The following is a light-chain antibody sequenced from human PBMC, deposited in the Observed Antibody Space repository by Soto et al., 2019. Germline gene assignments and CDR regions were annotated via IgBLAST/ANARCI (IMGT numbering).Light chain of an antibody. V-gene: IGKV4-1*01. CDR1: QSVLYSSKNKNY. J-gene: IGKJ5*01. Sequence: DIVMTQSPDSLAVSLGGRAIINCKSSQSVLYSSKNKNYLAWYQQKPGQPPQLLIYWASTRESGVPDRFRGSGSGTDFTLTISSLQAEDVAVYYCQQYSSIPITFGQGTRLDIK. CDR2: WAS. CDR3: QQYSSIPIT.